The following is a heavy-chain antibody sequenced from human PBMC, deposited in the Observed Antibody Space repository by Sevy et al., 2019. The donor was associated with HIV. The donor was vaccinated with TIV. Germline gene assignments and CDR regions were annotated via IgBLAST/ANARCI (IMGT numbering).Heavy chain of an antibody. Sequence: GESLKISCKGSGYSFTSYWIGWVRQMPGKGLEWMGIIYPGDSDTRYSPSFQGQVTISADKSISTAYLKWSSLKASDTAMYYCARHAPPGIVVVPAAPYYYYGMDVWGQGTTVTVSS. V-gene: IGHV5-51*01. J-gene: IGHJ6*02. D-gene: IGHD2-2*01. CDR3: ARHAPPGIVVVPAAPYYYYGMDV. CDR1: GYSFTSYW. CDR2: IYPGDSDT.